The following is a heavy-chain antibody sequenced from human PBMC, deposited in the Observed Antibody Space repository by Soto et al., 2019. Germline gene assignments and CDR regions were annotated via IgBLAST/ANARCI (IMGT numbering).Heavy chain of an antibody. CDR1: GGSIINGDYY. CDR2: IYYSGNT. Sequence: SETLSLTCTVSGGSIINGDYYWSWIRQPPGKGLEWIGYIYYSGNTYYNPSLKNRVMISVDTSKNQFSLNLSSVTAADTVVYYCASGYYDILTGRDTKYYFDYWGQGALVTVS. CDR3: ASGYYDILTGRDTKYYFDY. J-gene: IGHJ4*02. D-gene: IGHD3-9*01. V-gene: IGHV4-30-4*01.